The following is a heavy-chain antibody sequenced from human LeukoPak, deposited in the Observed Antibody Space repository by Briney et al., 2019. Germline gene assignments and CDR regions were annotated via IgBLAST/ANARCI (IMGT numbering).Heavy chain of an antibody. Sequence: PSETLSLTCSVSGAFTSRYYWSWVRQPLRQGLEWIGNIFYSGKSKYNPSLTSRISMSVDTSKTQFSPELTSVTAADTAVYYCTRIDPLGFFDQWGPGTLVTVSS. CDR1: GAFTSRYY. CDR3: TRIDPLGFFDQ. CDR2: IFYSGKS. V-gene: IGHV4-59*08. D-gene: IGHD6-25*01. J-gene: IGHJ4*02.